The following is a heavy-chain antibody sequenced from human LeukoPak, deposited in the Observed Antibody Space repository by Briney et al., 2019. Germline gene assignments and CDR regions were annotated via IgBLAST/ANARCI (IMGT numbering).Heavy chain of an antibody. D-gene: IGHD4-17*01. CDR2: ISSSSSYI. CDR1: GFTFSSYS. Sequence: GGSLRLSCAASGFTFSSYSMNWVRQAPGKGLEWVSSISSSSSYIYYADSVKGRFTISRDNAKNSLYLQMNSLRAEDTAVYYCARDATVTTSDAFDIWGQGTMVTASS. J-gene: IGHJ3*02. CDR3: ARDATVTTSDAFDI. V-gene: IGHV3-21*01.